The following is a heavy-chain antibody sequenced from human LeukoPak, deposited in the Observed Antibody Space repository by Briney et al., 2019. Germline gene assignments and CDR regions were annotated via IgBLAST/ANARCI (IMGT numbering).Heavy chain of an antibody. CDR3: AKRTSTWFDP. V-gene: IGHV3-30*18. CDR2: ISYDGSNK. Sequence: PGRSLGLSCAASEFTFSSYGMHWVRQAPGKGLEWVAVISYDGSNKYYADSVKGRFTISRDNSKNTLYLQMNSLRAEDTAVYYCAKRTSTWFDPWGQGTLVTVSS. CDR1: EFTFSSYG. J-gene: IGHJ5*02.